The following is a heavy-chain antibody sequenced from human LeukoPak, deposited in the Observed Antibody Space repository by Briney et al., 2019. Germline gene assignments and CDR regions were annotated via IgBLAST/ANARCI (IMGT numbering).Heavy chain of an antibody. V-gene: IGHV3-30*18. D-gene: IGHD2-15*01. CDR1: GFTFSSYG. J-gene: IGHJ6*02. Sequence: GGSLRLSCAASGFTFSSYGMHWVRQAPGKGLEWVAVISYDGSNKYYADSVKGRFTISRDNSKNTLYLQMNSLRAEDTAVYYCAKSQNPVRIVVVVAATLAMDVWGQGTTVTVSS. CDR3: AKSQNPVRIVVVVAATLAMDV. CDR2: ISYDGSNK.